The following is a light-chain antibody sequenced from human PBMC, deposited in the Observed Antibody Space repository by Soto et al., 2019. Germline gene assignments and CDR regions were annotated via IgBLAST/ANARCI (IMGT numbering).Light chain of an antibody. CDR3: QQYGSSSGIT. J-gene: IGKJ5*01. CDR2: GAS. CDR1: QSVSSSY. V-gene: IGKV3-20*01. Sequence: SPGTLSLSPGERATLSCRASQSVSSSYLAWYQQKPGQAPRLLIYGASSRATGIPDRFSGSGSGTDFTLTISRLEPEDFAVYYCQQYGSSSGITFGQGTRLEIK.